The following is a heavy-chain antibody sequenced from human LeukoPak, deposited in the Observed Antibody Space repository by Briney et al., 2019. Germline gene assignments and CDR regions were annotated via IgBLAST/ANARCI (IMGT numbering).Heavy chain of an antibody. D-gene: IGHD6-19*01. CDR1: GFTFDDYA. J-gene: IGHJ3*02. CDR3: AKDFGSGTLESSSGADAFDI. V-gene: IGHV3-9*01. Sequence: PGGSLRLSCAASGFTFDDYAMHWVRPAPGKGLEWVSGIRWNSGSIGYADSVKGRFTISRDNAKNSLYLQMNSLRAEDTALYYCAKDFGSGTLESSSGADAFDIWGQGTMVTVSS. CDR2: IRWNSGSI.